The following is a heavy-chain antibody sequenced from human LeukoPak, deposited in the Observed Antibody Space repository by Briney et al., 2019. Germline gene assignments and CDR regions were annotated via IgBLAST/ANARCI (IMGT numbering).Heavy chain of an antibody. CDR3: ATNGPGYSSGWYYFDY. V-gene: IGHV1-69*13. Sequence: SVKVSCKASGGTFSSYAISWVQQAPGQGLEWMGGIIPIFGTANYAQKFQGRVTITADESTSTAYMELSSLRSENTAVYYCATNGPGYSSGWYYFDYWGQGTLVTVSS. CDR1: GGTFSSYA. D-gene: IGHD6-19*01. J-gene: IGHJ4*02. CDR2: IIPIFGTA.